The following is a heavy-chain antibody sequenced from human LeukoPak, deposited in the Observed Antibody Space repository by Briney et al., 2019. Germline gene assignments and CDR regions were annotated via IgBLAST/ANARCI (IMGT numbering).Heavy chain of an antibody. CDR3: ARTGIVVVVAAIAAFDI. CDR1: GFTFSSYS. Sequence: GGSLRLSCAASGFTFSSYSMNWVRQAPGKGLEWVSSISSSSSYIYYADSVKGRFTISRDNAKNSLYLQMNSLRAEDTAVYYCARTGIVVVVAAIAAFDIWGQGTMVTVSS. V-gene: IGHV3-21*01. CDR2: ISSSSSYI. D-gene: IGHD2-15*01. J-gene: IGHJ3*02.